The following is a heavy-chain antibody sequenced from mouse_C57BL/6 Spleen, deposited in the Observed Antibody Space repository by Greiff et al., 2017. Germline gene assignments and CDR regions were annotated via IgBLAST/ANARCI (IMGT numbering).Heavy chain of an antibody. CDR3: TPSITTVVSNYFAKDY. J-gene: IGHJ4*01. CDR2: IYPSDSET. D-gene: IGHD1-1*01. CDR1: GYTFTSYW. V-gene: IGHV1-61*01. Sequence: QVQLQQPGAELVRPGSSVKLSCKASGYTFTSYWMDWVKQRPGQGLEWIGNIYPSDSETHYNQKFQGKATITADTSSNTAYLQLSSLTSEDTAVYYCTPSITTVVSNYFAKDYWGQGTSVTFSS.